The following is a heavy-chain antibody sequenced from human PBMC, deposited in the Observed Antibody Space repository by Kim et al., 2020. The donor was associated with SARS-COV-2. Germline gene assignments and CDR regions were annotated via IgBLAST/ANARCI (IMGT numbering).Heavy chain of an antibody. D-gene: IGHD3-3*01. J-gene: IGHJ4*02. CDR3: ARNTYYDFWSGYYPFDY. V-gene: IGHV4-34*01. Sequence: SETLSLTCAVYGGSFSGYYWSWIRQPPGKGLEWIGEINHSGSTNYNPSLKSRVTISVDTSKNQFSLKLSSVTAADTAVYYCARNTYYDFWSGYYPFDYWGQGTLVTVSS. CDR2: INHSGST. CDR1: GGSFSGYY.